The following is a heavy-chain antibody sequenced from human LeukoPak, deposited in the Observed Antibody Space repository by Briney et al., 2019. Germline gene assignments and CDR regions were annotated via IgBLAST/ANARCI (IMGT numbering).Heavy chain of an antibody. V-gene: IGHV3-21*01. CDR2: ISSSSSYI. J-gene: IGHJ4*02. D-gene: IGHD6-13*01. CDR1: GFTFSSYS. Sequence: GGSLRLSCAASGFTFSSYSMNWVRQAPGKGLEWVSSISSSSSYIYYADSVKGRFTISRDNAKNSLYLQMNSLRAEDTAVYYCASEIAAAGTIFDYWGQGTLVTVSS. CDR3: ASEIAAAGTIFDY.